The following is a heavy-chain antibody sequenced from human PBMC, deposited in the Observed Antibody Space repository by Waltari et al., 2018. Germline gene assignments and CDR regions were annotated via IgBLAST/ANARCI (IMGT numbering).Heavy chain of an antibody. CDR2: IKQDGSEK. Sequence: EVQLVESGGGLVQPGGSLRLSCAASGFTFSGYGMSWVRQSPGKGLEWVANIKQDGSEKYYVDSVKGRFTISRDNAKNSLYLQMNSLRAEDTAVYYCARDRDGYNSYWGQGTLVTVSS. D-gene: IGHD5-12*01. J-gene: IGHJ4*02. CDR1: GFTFSGYG. V-gene: IGHV3-7*01. CDR3: ARDRDGYNSY.